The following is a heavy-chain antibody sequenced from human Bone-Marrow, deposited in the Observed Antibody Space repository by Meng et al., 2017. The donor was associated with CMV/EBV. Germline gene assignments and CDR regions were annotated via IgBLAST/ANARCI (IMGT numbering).Heavy chain of an antibody. CDR1: GFTFSSYS. Sequence: GGSLRLSCAASGFTFSSYSMNWVRQAPGKGLEWVSSISRSSSYIYYADSVKGRFTISRDNAKNSLYLQMNSLRAEDTAVYYCARVLRFLEWYYYYGMDVWGQGTTVTVSS. CDR2: ISRSSSYI. CDR3: ARVLRFLEWYYYYGMDV. D-gene: IGHD3-3*01. V-gene: IGHV3-21*01. J-gene: IGHJ6*02.